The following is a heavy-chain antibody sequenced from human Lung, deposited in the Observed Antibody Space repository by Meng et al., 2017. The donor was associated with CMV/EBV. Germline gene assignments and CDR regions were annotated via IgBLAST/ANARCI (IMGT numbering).Heavy chain of an antibody. CDR1: TLTFRSYW. CDR2: IKQDGSEK. V-gene: IGHV3-7*04. J-gene: IGHJ4*02. CDR3: AKDGGARGHKAY. D-gene: IGHD3-16*01. Sequence: GESXKISCADSTLTFRSYWMSWVRQAPGNGLEWVANIKQDGSEKFYADSVKGRFTISRDNAQKSLYLEMSNLRVEDTAVYYCAKDGGARGHKAYWGQGTXVTVSS.